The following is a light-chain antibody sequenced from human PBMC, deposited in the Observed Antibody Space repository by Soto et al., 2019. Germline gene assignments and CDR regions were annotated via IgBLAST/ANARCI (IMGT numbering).Light chain of an antibody. CDR2: KAS. V-gene: IGKV1-39*01. Sequence: DIQMTQSPPSPSASIRDLVALTCRASQSISTYLNWYQQKPGKAPKLLIYKASTLQSGVPSRFSGSGSGTDFTLTISSLQPEDFATYYCQQSYSTPRTFGQGTKVDI. J-gene: IGKJ1*01. CDR1: QSISTY. CDR3: QQSYSTPRT.